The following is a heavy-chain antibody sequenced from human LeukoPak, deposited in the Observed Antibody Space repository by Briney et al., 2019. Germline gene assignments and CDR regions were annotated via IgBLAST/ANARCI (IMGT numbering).Heavy chain of an antibody. CDR1: GYTFTSYG. CDR2: ISAYNGNT. D-gene: IGHD4-17*01. Sequence: ASVKVSCKASGYTFTSYGISWVRQAPGQGLEWMGWISAYNGNTNYAQKLQGRVTMTTDTSTSTAYMELRSLRSDDTAVYYCARDDRTDLYYYMDVWGKGTTVTVSS. V-gene: IGHV1-18*01. CDR3: ARDDRTDLYYYMDV. J-gene: IGHJ6*03.